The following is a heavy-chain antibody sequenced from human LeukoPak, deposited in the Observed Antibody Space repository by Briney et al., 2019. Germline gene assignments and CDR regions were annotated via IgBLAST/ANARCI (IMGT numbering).Heavy chain of an antibody. Sequence: GGSPRLSCSASGFTFSSYAMHWVRQAPGKGLEYVSAISSNGGSTYYADSVKGRFTISRDNSKNTLYLQMSGLRAEDTAVYYCVKRIVGHVFDIWGQGTLVTVSS. J-gene: IGHJ3*02. V-gene: IGHV3-64D*06. CDR3: VKRIVGHVFDI. D-gene: IGHD3-22*01. CDR1: GFTFSSYA. CDR2: ISSNGGST.